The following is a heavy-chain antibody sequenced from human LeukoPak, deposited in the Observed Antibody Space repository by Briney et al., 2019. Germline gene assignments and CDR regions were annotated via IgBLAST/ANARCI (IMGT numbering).Heavy chain of an antibody. Sequence: ASVKVSCKASGYTFTSYDINWVRQATGQGLEWMGWINPNSGGTNYAQKFQGRVTMTRDTSISTAYVELGRLRSDDTAVYYCARSPRIAAARLYYFDYWGQGALVTVSS. CDR1: GYTFTSYD. V-gene: IGHV1-2*02. CDR2: INPNSGGT. J-gene: IGHJ4*02. CDR3: ARSPRIAAARLYYFDY. D-gene: IGHD6-13*01.